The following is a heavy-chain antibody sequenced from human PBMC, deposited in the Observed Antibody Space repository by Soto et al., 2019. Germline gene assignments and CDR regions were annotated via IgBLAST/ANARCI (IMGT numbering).Heavy chain of an antibody. D-gene: IGHD3-22*01. CDR1: GGSVSSGSYY. J-gene: IGHJ4*02. V-gene: IGHV4-61*01. CDR3: ARDHANYYDSSGYYYPYFDY. Sequence: PSETLSLTCTVSGGSVSSGSYYWSWIRQPPGKGLEWIGYIYYSGSTNYNPSLKSRVTISVDTSKNQFSLKLSSVTAADTAVYYCARDHANYYDSSGYYYPYFDYWGQGTLVTVSS. CDR2: IYYSGST.